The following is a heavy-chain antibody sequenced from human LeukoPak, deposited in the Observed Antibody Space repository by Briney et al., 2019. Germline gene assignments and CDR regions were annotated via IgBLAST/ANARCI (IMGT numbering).Heavy chain of an antibody. CDR3: ATAPSGSYFDY. V-gene: IGHV3-23*01. J-gene: IGHJ4*02. CDR2: ISGSGGST. Sequence: GGSQRLSCAASGFTFSSYAMNWVRQAPGKGLEWVSTISGSGGSTYYADSVKGRFTISRDNSKNTLYLQMNSLRAEDTAVYYCATAPSGSYFDYWGQGTLVTVSS. CDR1: GFTFSSYA. D-gene: IGHD1-26*01.